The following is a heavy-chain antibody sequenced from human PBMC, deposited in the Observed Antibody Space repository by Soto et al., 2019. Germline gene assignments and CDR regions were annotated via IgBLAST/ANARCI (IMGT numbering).Heavy chain of an antibody. J-gene: IGHJ4*02. Sequence: QVQMQESGPGQVKPSQTLSLTCTVSGGSFSSGDYYWSWIRQHPGKGLEWIGYIYSSGSTYYNPSLKSRVTISVDTSKKQFSLELSSVTAVDTAVYYCARGTGNWNFGDNFDYWGQGTRVTVTS. V-gene: IGHV4-31*03. D-gene: IGHD1-7*01. CDR2: IYSSGST. CDR1: GGSFSSGDYY. CDR3: ARGTGNWNFGDNFDY.